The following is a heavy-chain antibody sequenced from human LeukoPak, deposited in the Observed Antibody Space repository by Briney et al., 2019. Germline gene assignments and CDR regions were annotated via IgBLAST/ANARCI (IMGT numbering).Heavy chain of an antibody. CDR3: ARNKYYYGSRNDGVPNWFDP. J-gene: IGHJ5*02. CDR1: GGSFSGYY. CDR2: IYYSGST. D-gene: IGHD3-10*01. V-gene: IGHV4-34*01. Sequence: SETLSLTCAVYGGSFSGYYWSWIRQPPGRGLEWIGSIYYSGSTYYNPSLKSRVTISVDTSKNQFSLKLSSVTAADTAVYYCARNKYYYGSRNDGVPNWFDPWGQGTLVTVSS.